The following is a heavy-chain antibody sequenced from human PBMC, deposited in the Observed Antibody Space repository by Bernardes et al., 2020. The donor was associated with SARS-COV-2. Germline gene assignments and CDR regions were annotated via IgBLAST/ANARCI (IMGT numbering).Heavy chain of an antibody. CDR1: GFAFGIYS. CDR2: IFGDASGM. Sequence: GGSLRLSCAASGFAFGIYSMSWFRLAPGKGPEWVAGIFGDASGMFYAESVKGRFTISRDNSKSILFLHMSNLRADDTATYFCAKDSESDAAWHHDYWGQGTRVTVSS. D-gene: IGHD2-2*01. V-gene: IGHV3-23*01. J-gene: IGHJ4*02. CDR3: AKDSESDAAWHHDY.